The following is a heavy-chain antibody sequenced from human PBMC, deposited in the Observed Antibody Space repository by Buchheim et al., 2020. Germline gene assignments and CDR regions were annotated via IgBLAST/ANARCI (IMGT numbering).Heavy chain of an antibody. Sequence: EVQLVESGGGLVQPGGSLRLSCAASGFTFSSYSMNWVRQAPGKGLEWVSYISSSSSTIYYADSVKGRFTISRANAKISLYLQMNSLRAEDTAVYYCARSLHYDYDSSGYLDYWGQGTL. CDR3: ARSLHYDYDSSGYLDY. CDR2: ISSSSSTI. J-gene: IGHJ4*02. D-gene: IGHD3-22*01. CDR1: GFTFSSYS. V-gene: IGHV3-48*01.